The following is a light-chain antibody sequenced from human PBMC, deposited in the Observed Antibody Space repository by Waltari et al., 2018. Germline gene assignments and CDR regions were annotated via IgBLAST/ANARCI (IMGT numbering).Light chain of an antibody. J-gene: IGKJ1*01. CDR1: QSVLYSSNNKNY. CDR2: WAS. CDR3: QQYLSTPPT. V-gene: IGKV4-1*01. Sequence: DIVMTQSPDSLAVSLGERATINCKSGQSVLYSSNNKNYLAWYQQKPGQPPKLLIYWASTRESGVPDRFSGSGSGTDFTLTISSLQAEDVAVYYCQQYLSTPPTCGQGTKVEIK.